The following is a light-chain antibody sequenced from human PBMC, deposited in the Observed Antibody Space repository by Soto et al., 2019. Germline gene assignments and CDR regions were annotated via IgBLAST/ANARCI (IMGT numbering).Light chain of an antibody. CDR2: GAS. Sequence: EIVMTQSPATLSVSPGERATLSCRASQSVSSNLAWYQQKPGQAPRLLMYGASTRATGIAARFSGSGSGTEFTLTISSLQSEDFAVYYCQQYNNWPPPYTFGQGTKLEIK. V-gene: IGKV3-15*01. CDR3: QQYNNWPPPYT. J-gene: IGKJ2*01. CDR1: QSVSSN.